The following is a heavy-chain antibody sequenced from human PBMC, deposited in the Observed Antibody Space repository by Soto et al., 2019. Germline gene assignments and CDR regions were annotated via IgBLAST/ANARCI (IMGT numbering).Heavy chain of an antibody. V-gene: IGHV3-11*01. CDR2: ISSSGSTI. J-gene: IGHJ5*02. D-gene: IGHD3-3*01. CDR1: GFTFSDYY. CDR3: ARPDYDFWSGYYSGFDP. Sequence: GGSLRLSCAASGFTFSDYYMSWIRQAPGKGLEWVSYISSSGSTIYYADSVKGRFTISRDNARNSLYLQMNSLRAEDTAVYYCARPDYDFWSGYYSGFDPWGQGTLVTVSS.